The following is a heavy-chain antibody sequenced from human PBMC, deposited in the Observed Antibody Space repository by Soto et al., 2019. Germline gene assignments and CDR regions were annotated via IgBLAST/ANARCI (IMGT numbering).Heavy chain of an antibody. J-gene: IGHJ3*02. Sequence: GGSLKISCKGSWYTFTHYWIGWVRPMPGKSLEWMGIIYPGDSDTRYSPSFQGQVTVSADKSISTAYLQWSSLKASDTAMYYCARPSRTYYDDTQDDAFDIWGQGTMVTVSS. CDR1: WYTFTHYW. CDR3: ARPSRTYYDDTQDDAFDI. CDR2: IYPGDSDT. V-gene: IGHV5-51*03. D-gene: IGHD3-16*01.